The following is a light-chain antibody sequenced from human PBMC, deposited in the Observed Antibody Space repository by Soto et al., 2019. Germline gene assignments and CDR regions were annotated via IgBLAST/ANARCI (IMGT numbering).Light chain of an antibody. J-gene: IGLJ1*01. Sequence: QSALTQPASVSGSPGQSITISCTGTSSDVGGYNYVSWYQHHPGKAPKLTIYDVTSRPSGVSIRFSGSKSDNTASLTISGLQPEDEADYHCSSYTTSNTRQIVFGTGTKLTVL. CDR2: DVT. V-gene: IGLV2-14*03. CDR3: SSYTTSNTRQIV. CDR1: SSDVGGYNY.